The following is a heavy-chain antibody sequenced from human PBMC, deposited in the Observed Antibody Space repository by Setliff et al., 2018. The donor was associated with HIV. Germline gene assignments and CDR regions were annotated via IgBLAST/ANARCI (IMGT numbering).Heavy chain of an antibody. J-gene: IGHJ3*02. Sequence: PSETLSLTCTVSGGSIWNYYWSWIRQPPGKGLEWIGTIYYSGSTYYNPSLKSRVTISTDTSKNQFSLKVRSVTASDTAMYYCTRHRGPPWDAFDIWGQGTMVTVSS. V-gene: IGHV4-39*01. CDR1: GGSIWNYY. CDR3: TRHRGPPWDAFDI. CDR2: IYYSGST.